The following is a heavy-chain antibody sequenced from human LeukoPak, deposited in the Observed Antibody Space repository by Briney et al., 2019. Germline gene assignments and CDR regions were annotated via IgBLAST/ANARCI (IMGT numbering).Heavy chain of an antibody. Sequence: PGGSLRLSCAASGFTFSSYEMNWVRQAPGKGLEWVSYISSSGSTIYYADSVKGRFTISRDNAKNSLYLQMNSLRAEDTAVYYCARSGTRHVRFDPWGQGTLVTVSS. V-gene: IGHV3-48*03. D-gene: IGHD3-10*01. CDR1: GFTFSSYE. CDR3: ARSGTRHVRFDP. CDR2: ISSSGSTI. J-gene: IGHJ5*02.